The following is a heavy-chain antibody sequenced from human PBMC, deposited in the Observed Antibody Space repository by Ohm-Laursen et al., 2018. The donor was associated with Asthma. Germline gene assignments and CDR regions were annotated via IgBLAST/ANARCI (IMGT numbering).Heavy chain of an antibody. D-gene: IGHD6-6*01. CDR1: GGSISSYY. V-gene: IGHV4-59*07. CDR2: IHYSGST. J-gene: IGHJ2*01. Sequence: SDTLSLTWTVSGGSISSYYWSWIRQPPGKGLEWIGYIHYSGSTDYNSSLKSRVTISLDTSKSQFSLKLSSVTAADTAMYYCARTYTTSSWHFDLWGRGTLVTVSS. CDR3: ARTYTTSSWHFDL.